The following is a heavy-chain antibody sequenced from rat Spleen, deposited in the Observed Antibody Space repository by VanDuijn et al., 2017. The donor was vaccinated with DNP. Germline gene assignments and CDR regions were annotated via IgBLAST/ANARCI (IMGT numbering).Heavy chain of an antibody. J-gene: IGHJ2*01. CDR1: GFIISDYY. V-gene: IGHV5-22*01. Sequence: EVQLVEAGGGLVQPGRSLKLSCAASGFIISDYYMAWVRQAPTKGLEWVAYISYDGGSTYHGDSVKGRFTISRDNAKNTLYLQMNSLRSEDMATYYCTRHVLPLRVWDYWGQGVMVTVSS. D-gene: IGHD1-3*01. CDR2: ISYDGGST. CDR3: TRHVLPLRVWDY.